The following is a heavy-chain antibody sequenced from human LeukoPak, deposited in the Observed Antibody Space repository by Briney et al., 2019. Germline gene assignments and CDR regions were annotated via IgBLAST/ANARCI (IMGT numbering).Heavy chain of an antibody. Sequence: GGSLRLSCAASGFTFSSYSMNWVRQAPGKGLEWVSYISSSSSTIYYADSVKGRFTISRDNAKNSLYLQMNSLRAEDTAVYYCARKDSSGWYGGYYYYGTDVWGQGTTVTVSS. J-gene: IGHJ6*02. CDR2: ISSSSSTI. CDR3: ARKDSSGWYGGYYYYGTDV. V-gene: IGHV3-48*04. CDR1: GFTFSSYS. D-gene: IGHD6-19*01.